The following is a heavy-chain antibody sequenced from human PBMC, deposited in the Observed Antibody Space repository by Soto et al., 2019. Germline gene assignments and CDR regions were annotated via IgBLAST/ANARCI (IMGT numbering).Heavy chain of an antibody. J-gene: IGHJ2*01. V-gene: IGHV3-74*01. Sequence: VQLVESGGGLVQPGGSLRLSCAASGFTFSKYWMHWVRQAPGKGLVWVSHVNSDGSNTRYADSVKGRFTISRDNAKSTLYLEMNSLGAEDTAVYYCARGGDCGGDCYTGYFDLWGRGTLVTVSS. CDR3: ARGGDCGGDCYTGYFDL. CDR2: VNSDGSNT. CDR1: GFTFSKYW. D-gene: IGHD2-21*02.